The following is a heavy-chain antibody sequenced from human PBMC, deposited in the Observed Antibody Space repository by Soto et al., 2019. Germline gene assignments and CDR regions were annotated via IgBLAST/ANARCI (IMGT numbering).Heavy chain of an antibody. CDR1: GFTVSSTY. V-gene: IGHV3-53*01. D-gene: IGHD2-2*01. Sequence: PGGSLRLSCAASGFTVSSTYMSWVRQAPGKGLEWVSVIYSGGSTYYADSVKGRFTISRDNSKNSLYLQMNSLSVEDTAVYYCARLVERQCLNQWGQGTLVTVSS. J-gene: IGHJ4*02. CDR3: ARLVERQCLNQ. CDR2: IYSGGST.